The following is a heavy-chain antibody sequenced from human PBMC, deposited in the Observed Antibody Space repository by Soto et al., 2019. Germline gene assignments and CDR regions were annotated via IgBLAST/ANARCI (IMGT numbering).Heavy chain of an antibody. CDR3: ASGYNWNYGSHYYYYYMDV. Sequence: ASVKVSCKASGGTFSSYTISWVRQAPGQGLEWMGRIIPILGIANYAQKFQGRVTITADKSTSTAYMELSSLRSEDTAVYYCASGYNWNYGSHYYYYYMDVWGKGTTVTVSS. J-gene: IGHJ6*03. V-gene: IGHV1-69*02. CDR1: GGTFSSYT. CDR2: IIPILGIA. D-gene: IGHD1-7*01.